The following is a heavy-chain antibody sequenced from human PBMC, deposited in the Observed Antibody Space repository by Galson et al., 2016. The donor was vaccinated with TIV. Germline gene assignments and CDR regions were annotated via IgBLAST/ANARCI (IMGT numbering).Heavy chain of an antibody. CDR2: ISGNSITK. CDR3: VKARGHSYGSPQDYYYGMDG. J-gene: IGHJ6*02. Sequence: SLRLSCPASGFSFGDYAMHWVRQGPGKGLEWVSGISGNSITKGYADSVRGRFTISRDNAKTSLFLQMNSLKADDTALYYCVKARGHSYGSPQDYYYGMDGWGQGTTVTVS. V-gene: IGHV3-9*01. CDR1: GFSFGDYA. D-gene: IGHD5-18*01.